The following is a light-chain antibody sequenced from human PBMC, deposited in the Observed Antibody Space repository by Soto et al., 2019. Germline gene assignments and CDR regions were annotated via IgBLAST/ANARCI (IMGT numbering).Light chain of an antibody. Sequence: DIQMTQSPSSLSASVGDRVTITCRASQGVSNYLAWYQQKPVKVPKLLIYAASALQSGGPSRFSGSGSGTDFTLTISSLPTDYVATYYCQKYNSDPSPFGGGTKVEIK. CDR2: AAS. CDR3: QKYNSDPSP. J-gene: IGKJ4*01. V-gene: IGKV1-27*01. CDR1: QGVSNY.